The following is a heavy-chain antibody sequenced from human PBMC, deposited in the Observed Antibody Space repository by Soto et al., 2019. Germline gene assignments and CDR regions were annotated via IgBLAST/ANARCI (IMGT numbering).Heavy chain of an antibody. D-gene: IGHD3-10*01. J-gene: IGHJ4*02. CDR3: ARDRGRDGYNYLDY. Sequence: SVKVSCKASGGTFSSYAISWVREAPGQGLEWMGGIIPIFGTANYAQKFQGRVTITADESTSTAYMELSSLRSEDTAVYYCARDRGRDGYNYLDYWGQGTLVTVSS. CDR2: IIPIFGTA. V-gene: IGHV1-69*13. CDR1: GGTFSSYA.